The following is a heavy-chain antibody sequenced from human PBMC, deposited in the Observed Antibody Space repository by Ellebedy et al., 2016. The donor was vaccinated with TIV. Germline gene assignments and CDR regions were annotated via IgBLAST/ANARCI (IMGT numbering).Heavy chain of an antibody. D-gene: IGHD5-24*01. J-gene: IGHJ4*02. V-gene: IGHV4-39*01. CDR1: GGSISSSSYY. Sequence: ESLKISCTVSGGSISSSSYYWGWIRQPPGKGLEWIGSIYYSGSTYYNPSLKSRVTISVDTSKNQFSLKLSSVTAADTAVYYCARIGRDDYNDFDYWGQGTLVTVSS. CDR2: IYYSGST. CDR3: ARIGRDDYNDFDY.